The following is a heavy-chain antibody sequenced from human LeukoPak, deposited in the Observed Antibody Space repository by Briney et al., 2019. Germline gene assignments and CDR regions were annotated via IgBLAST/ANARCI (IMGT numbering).Heavy chain of an antibody. CDR2: ISAYNGDT. V-gene: IGHV1-18*01. Sequence: ASVKVSCKASGYTFSSYGISWVRQAPGQGLEWMGWISAYNGDTKYAQKVQGRVTMSTDTSTSTAYMELRSLRSDDTAVYYCARSGYCSSTSCYAPDYWGQGTLVTVSS. CDR3: ARSGYCSSTSCYAPDY. D-gene: IGHD2-2*01. CDR1: GYTFSSYG. J-gene: IGHJ4*02.